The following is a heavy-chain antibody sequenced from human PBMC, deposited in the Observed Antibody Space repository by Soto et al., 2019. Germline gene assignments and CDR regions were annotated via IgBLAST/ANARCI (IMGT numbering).Heavy chain of an antibody. D-gene: IGHD3-22*01. CDR1: GGSISSYY. Sequence: PSETLSLTCTVSGGSISSYYWSWIRQPPGKGLEWIGYIYYGGSTYYNPTLKSRVTISVDTSKNQFSLYLQMNSLRAGDTAVYYCARSPPGGYHYYYGMDVWGQGTTVTVSS. J-gene: IGHJ6*02. CDR3: ARSPPGGYHYYYGMDV. V-gene: IGHV4-59*12. CDR2: IYYGGST.